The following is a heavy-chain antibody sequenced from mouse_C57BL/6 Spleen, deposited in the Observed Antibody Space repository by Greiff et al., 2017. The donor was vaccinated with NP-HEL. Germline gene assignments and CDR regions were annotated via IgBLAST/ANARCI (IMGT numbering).Heavy chain of an antibody. D-gene: IGHD2-5*01. CDR1: GFTFSSYA. CDR3: ARSYSNYFDY. V-gene: IGHV5-4*01. CDR2: ISDGGSYT. Sequence: EVQRVESGGGLVKPGGSLKLSCAASGFTFSSYAMSWVRQTPEKRLEWVATISDGGSYTYYPDNVKGRFTISRDNAKNNLYLQMSHLKSEDTAMYYCARSYSNYFDYWGQGTTLTVSS. J-gene: IGHJ2*01.